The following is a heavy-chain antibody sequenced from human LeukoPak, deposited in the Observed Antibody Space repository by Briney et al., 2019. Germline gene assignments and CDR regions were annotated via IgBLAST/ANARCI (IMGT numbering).Heavy chain of an antibody. CDR1: GGSISSGGYS. Sequence: PSQTLSLTCAVSGGSISSGGYSWSWIRQPPGKGLGWIGYIYHSGSTYYNPSLKSRVTISVDRSKNQFSLKLSSVTAADTAVYYCARGVAFYYFDYWGQGTLVTVSS. J-gene: IGHJ4*02. D-gene: IGHD2-15*01. CDR3: ARGVAFYYFDY. CDR2: IYHSGST. V-gene: IGHV4-30-2*01.